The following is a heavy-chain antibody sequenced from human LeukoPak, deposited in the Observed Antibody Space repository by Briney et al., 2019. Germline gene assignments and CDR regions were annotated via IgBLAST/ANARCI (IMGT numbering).Heavy chain of an antibody. CDR2: MNPNSGNT. V-gene: IGHV1-8*02. CDR3: AKNNATVRYFQH. J-gene: IGHJ1*01. D-gene: IGHD4-17*01. Sequence: ASVKVSCKASGYTFTSYGISWVRQATGQGLEWMGGMNPNSGNTGYAQKFQGRVTMTRNTSISTAYMELSSLRSEDTAVYYCAKNNATVRYFQHWGQGTLVTVSS. CDR1: GYTFTSYG.